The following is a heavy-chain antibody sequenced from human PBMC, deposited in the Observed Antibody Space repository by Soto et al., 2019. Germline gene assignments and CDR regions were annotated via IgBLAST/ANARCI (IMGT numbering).Heavy chain of an antibody. CDR3: ASSQDIVVVPALGGNYYSYGMDV. Sequence: QVQLVQSGAEVKNPGSSVKVSCKASGGTFSSYAISWVRQAPGQGLELLGAIITIFGTANYAQKIQGRVTITADKSTSPAYMERRSVRSEDTALYYCASSQDIVVVPALGGNYYSYGMDVWCQGTTVTVSS. CDR1: GGTFSSYA. J-gene: IGHJ6*02. CDR2: IITIFGTA. V-gene: IGHV1-69*06. D-gene: IGHD2-2*01.